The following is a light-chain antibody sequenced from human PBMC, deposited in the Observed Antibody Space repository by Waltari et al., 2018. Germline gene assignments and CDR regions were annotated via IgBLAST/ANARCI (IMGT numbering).Light chain of an antibody. CDR2: SNN. Sequence: QSVLTQPPSASETPGQRVTIPCSGSSSNIGSNTVNWYQQLPGTAPKLLIYSNNQRPSGVPDRFSGSKSGTSASLAISGLQSEDEADYYCAAWDDSLNGVIFGGGTKLTVL. V-gene: IGLV1-44*01. J-gene: IGLJ2*01. CDR1: SSNIGSNT. CDR3: AAWDDSLNGVI.